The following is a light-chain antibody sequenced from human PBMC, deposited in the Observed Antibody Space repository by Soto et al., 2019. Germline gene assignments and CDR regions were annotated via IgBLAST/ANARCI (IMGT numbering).Light chain of an antibody. V-gene: IGLV2-14*01. CDR1: SSDVGGHSR. Sequence: QSALTQPASVCGSPGQSITISCTGTSSDVGGHSRVSWFQQYPGKAPKLLIFEVSKRPSGVSNRFSGSKSGNTASLTISGLQAEDEADYYCSSYTSSVAWVFGTGTKLTVL. CDR3: SSYTSSVAWV. J-gene: IGLJ1*01. CDR2: EVS.